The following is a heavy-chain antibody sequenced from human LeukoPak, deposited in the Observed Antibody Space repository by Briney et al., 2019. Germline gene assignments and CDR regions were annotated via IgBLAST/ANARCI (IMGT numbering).Heavy chain of an antibody. CDR3: ARGAVTTGFSDY. Sequence: SETLSLTCTVSGGSICSYYWSWIRQPPGKGLEWIGYIYYSGSTNYNPSLKSRVTISVDTSKNQFSLKLSSVTAADTAVYYCARGAVTTGFSDYWGQGTLVTVSS. J-gene: IGHJ4*02. V-gene: IGHV4-59*01. CDR1: GGSICSYY. CDR2: IYYSGST. D-gene: IGHD4-17*01.